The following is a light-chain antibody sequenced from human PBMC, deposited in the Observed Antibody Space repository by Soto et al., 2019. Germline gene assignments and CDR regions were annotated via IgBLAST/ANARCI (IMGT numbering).Light chain of an antibody. J-gene: IGLJ1*01. CDR3: SSYTTYTTRQIV. CDR2: DVS. CDR1: SSDVGGYNY. V-gene: IGLV2-14*03. Sequence: QSALTQPASVSGSPGQSITISCTGTSSDVGGYNYVSWYQHPPGKAPKLIIYDVSNRPSGVSYRFSGSKSGNTASLTISGLQPEDDSDYYCSSYTTYTTRQIVFGTMTEVTDL.